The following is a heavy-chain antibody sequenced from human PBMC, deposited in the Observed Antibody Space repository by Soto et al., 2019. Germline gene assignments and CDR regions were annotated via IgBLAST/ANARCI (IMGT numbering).Heavy chain of an antibody. CDR1: GGSIRNISYY. D-gene: IGHD6-13*01. Sequence: SEPLSLTCTVSGGSIRNISYYWGWIRQPPGKGLEWIGEIYHSGSTNYNPSLKSRVTISVDKSKNQFSLKLSSVTAADTAVYYCARSPYLAAAPDVWGQGTTVTVS. CDR2: IYHSGST. V-gene: IGHV4-39*07. CDR3: ARSPYLAAAPDV. J-gene: IGHJ6*02.